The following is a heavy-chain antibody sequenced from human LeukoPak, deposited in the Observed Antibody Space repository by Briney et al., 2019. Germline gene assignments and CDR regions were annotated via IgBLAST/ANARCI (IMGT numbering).Heavy chain of an antibody. CDR2: ISGSGGST. CDR3: AKVGSSSWYVRYNWFDP. D-gene: IGHD6-13*01. Sequence: PGGSLRLSCAAAGFTFSSYAMSWVRQAPGKGLEWVSAISGSGGSTYYADSVKGRFTISGDNSKNTLYLQMNSLRAEDTAVYYCAKVGSSSWYVRYNWFDPWGQGTLVTVSS. J-gene: IGHJ5*02. CDR1: GFTFSSYA. V-gene: IGHV3-23*01.